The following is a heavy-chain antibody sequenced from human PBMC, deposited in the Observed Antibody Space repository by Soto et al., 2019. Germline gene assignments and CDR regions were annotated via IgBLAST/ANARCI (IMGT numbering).Heavy chain of an antibody. CDR2: INSDGSRT. CDR1: GFTFSSYW. CDR3: ARGDYHDSSGPFSDAFDI. V-gene: IGHV3-74*01. J-gene: IGHJ3*02. D-gene: IGHD3-22*01. Sequence: QSGGSLRLSCAASGFTFSSYWMHWVRQAPGKGLVWVSRINSDGSRTTYADSVKGRFTISRDNAKNILHLQMNSLRAEDTAVYYCARGDYHDSSGPFSDAFDIWGQGATVTVSS.